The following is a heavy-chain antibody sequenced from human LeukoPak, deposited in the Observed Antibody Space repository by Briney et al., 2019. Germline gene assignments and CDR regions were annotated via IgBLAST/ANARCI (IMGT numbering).Heavy chain of an antibody. CDR2: ISGSGGST. Sequence: GGSLRLSSVASGFTFSSYAMSWVRQTPGKGLEWVSAISGSGGSTYYADSVKGRFTISRDNSKNTLYLQMNSLRAEDTAVYYCAKMAIQDRFGELLPKHIDYWGQGTLVTVSS. J-gene: IGHJ4*02. V-gene: IGHV3-23*01. CDR3: AKMAIQDRFGELLPKHIDY. D-gene: IGHD3-10*01. CDR1: GFTFSSYA.